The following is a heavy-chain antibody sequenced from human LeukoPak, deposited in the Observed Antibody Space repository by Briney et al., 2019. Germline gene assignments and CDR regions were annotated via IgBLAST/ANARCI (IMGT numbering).Heavy chain of an antibody. CDR2: INPNSGGT. CDR3: ARDRPVGATPHYFDY. Sequence: WASVKVSCKASGYTFTGYYMHWVRQAPGQGLEWMGWINPNSGGTNYAQKFQGRVTMTRDTSISTAYMELSRLRSDDTAVYYCARDRPVGATPHYFDYWGQGTLVTVSS. J-gene: IGHJ4*02. D-gene: IGHD1-26*01. CDR1: GYTFTGYY. V-gene: IGHV1-2*02.